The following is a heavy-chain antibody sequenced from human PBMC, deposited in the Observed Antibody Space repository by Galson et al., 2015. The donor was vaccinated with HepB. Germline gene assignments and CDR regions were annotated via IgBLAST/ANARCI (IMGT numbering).Heavy chain of an antibody. CDR1: GSSLSTSGMC. CDR3: ARMQPYSSGWYYFDY. J-gene: IGHJ4*02. V-gene: IGHV2-70*11. D-gene: IGHD6-19*01. Sequence: PALVKPTQTLTLTCTFSGSSLSTSGMCVSWIRQPPGKALEWLARIDWDDDKYYSTSLKTRLTISKDTSKNQVVLTMTNMDPVDTATYYCARMQPYSSGWYYFDYWGQGTLVTVSS. CDR2: IDWDDDK.